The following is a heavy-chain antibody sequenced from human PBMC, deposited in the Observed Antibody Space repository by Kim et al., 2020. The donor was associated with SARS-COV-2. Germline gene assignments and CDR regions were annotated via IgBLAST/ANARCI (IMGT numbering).Heavy chain of an antibody. CDR1: GFTFSDYA. V-gene: IGHV3-30-3*02. J-gene: IGHJ5*01. CDR3: VKPLRGRLPPSPFES. CDR2: ISFNGREK. D-gene: IGHD6-25*01. Sequence: GGSLRLSCAASGFTFSDYAMHWVRQAPGKGLEWMSLISFNGREKNLADSVKGRFTISRDNSKNNSYLEMSSLTPDDTDIYYCVKPLRGRLPPSPFESWGQGILVTVSS.